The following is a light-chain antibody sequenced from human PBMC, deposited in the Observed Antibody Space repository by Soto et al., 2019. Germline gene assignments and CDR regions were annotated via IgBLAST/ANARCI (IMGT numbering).Light chain of an antibody. V-gene: IGLV2-14*01. Sequence: QSVLTQPASVSGSPGQWVTISCTGTSSDVGGHNVVSWYQQHPGKPPKLLIYEFNHRPSGMSYRFSGSKSGNTASLTSCGLHAEDEGDYYGSSFVSGAAWVFGGGTKLTVL. CDR1: SSDVGGHNV. J-gene: IGLJ3*02. CDR3: SSFVSGAAWV. CDR2: EFN.